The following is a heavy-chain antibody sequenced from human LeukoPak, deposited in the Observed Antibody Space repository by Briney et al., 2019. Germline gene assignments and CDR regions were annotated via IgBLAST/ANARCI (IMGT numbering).Heavy chain of an antibody. CDR3: ARLLSGPAAITARPYYMDV. Sequence: VASVKVSCKASGYTFTSYGISWVRQAPGQGLEWMGWINPNSGGTNYAQKFQGRVTMTRDTSISTAYMELSRLRSDDTAVYYCARLLSGPAAITARPYYMDVWGKGTTVTVSS. CDR1: GYTFTSYG. V-gene: IGHV1-2*02. D-gene: IGHD2-2*01. CDR2: INPNSGGT. J-gene: IGHJ6*03.